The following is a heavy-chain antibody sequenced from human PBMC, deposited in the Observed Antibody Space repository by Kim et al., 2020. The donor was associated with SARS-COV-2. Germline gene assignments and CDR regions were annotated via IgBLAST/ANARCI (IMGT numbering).Heavy chain of an antibody. CDR2: IYYSGST. Sequence: SETLSLTCTVSGGSISSYYWSWIRQPPGKGLEWIGYIYYSGSTNYNPSLKSRVTISVDTSKNQFSLKLSSVTAADTAVYYCARDKGYYGSGCYYIPPVGGMDVWGQGTTVTVSS. D-gene: IGHD3-10*01. CDR1: GGSISSYY. V-gene: IGHV4-59*13. CDR3: ARDKGYYGSGCYYIPPVGGMDV. J-gene: IGHJ6*02.